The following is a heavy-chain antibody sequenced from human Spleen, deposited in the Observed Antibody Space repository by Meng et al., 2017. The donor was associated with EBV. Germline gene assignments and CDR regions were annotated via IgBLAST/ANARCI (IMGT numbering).Heavy chain of an antibody. CDR2: MNPNSGNT. CDR3: ARGTRGYSSSLGGDY. J-gene: IGHJ4*02. CDR1: GGTFNSDA. Sequence: HVQWVQPGAEVKKPGSSVNISCKTSGGTFNSDAISWVRQATGQGLEWMGWMNPNSGNTGYAQKFQGRVTMTRNTSISTAYMELSSLRSDDTAVYYCARGTRGYSSSLGGDYWGQGTLVTVSS. V-gene: IGHV1-8*02. D-gene: IGHD6-13*01.